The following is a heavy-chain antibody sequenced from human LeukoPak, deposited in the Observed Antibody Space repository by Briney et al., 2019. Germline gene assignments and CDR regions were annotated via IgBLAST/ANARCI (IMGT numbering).Heavy chain of an antibody. Sequence: ASVKVSCKASGYTFTSYYVHWVRQAPGQGLEWMGIINPSGGRTSYAQKIQGRVTMTRDTSTSTVYMELSSLRSEDTAVYYCVSSSTPPTYFDYWGQGTLVTVSS. J-gene: IGHJ4*02. CDR1: GYTFTSYY. CDR2: INPSGGRT. CDR3: VSSSTPPTYFDY. V-gene: IGHV1-46*01. D-gene: IGHD6-6*01.